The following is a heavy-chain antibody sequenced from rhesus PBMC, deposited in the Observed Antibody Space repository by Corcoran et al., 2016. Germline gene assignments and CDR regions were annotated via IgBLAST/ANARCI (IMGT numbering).Heavy chain of an antibody. Sequence: QVQLQESGPGLVKPSETLSLPCAVSGGSISSSNWWSWIRQLPGKGLEWIGYISGSSGSPYYNPSLKSRVTISTDTSKNQFSLKLSSVTAADTAVYYCARYSGSYHFDYWGQGVLVTVSS. CDR1: GGSISSSNW. J-gene: IGHJ4*01. V-gene: IGHV4-65*01. CDR3: ARYSGSYHFDY. D-gene: IGHD1-44*02. CDR2: ISGSSGSP.